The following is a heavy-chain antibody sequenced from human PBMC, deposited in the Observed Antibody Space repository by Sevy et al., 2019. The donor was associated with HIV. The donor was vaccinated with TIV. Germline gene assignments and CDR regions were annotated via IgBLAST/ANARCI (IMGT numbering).Heavy chain of an antibody. D-gene: IGHD7-27*01. CDR2: IIPIFGTP. Sequence: ASVKVSCKASGDTFSTYGLSWVRQAPGQGLEWMGGIIPIFGTPKYAQKFQGRVTITADESASTAYMELSRLRSEDTALYYCAREGGVATTGDHDAFDIWGHGTLVTVSS. J-gene: IGHJ3*02. V-gene: IGHV1-69*13. CDR3: AREGGVATTGDHDAFDI. CDR1: GDTFSTYG.